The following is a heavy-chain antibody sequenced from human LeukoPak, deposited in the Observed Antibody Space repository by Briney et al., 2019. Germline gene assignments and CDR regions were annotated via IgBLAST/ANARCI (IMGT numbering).Heavy chain of an antibody. J-gene: IGHJ4*02. CDR1: GGSINNSSYY. CDR2: VYSSGST. V-gene: IGHV4-39*01. Sequence: PSETLSLTCTVPGGSINNSSYYWAWIRQPPGKGLEWIVSVYSSGSTYYNPSLKIPVTLSADTSKNQLSLKLHSVTAADTAVYYCARHWTTATHYYPLDFWGQGTLVTVSS. D-gene: IGHD1-1*01. CDR3: ARHWTTATHYYPLDF.